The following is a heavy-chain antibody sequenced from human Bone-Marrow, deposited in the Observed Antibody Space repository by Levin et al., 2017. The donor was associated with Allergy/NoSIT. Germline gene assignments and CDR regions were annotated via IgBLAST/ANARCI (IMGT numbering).Heavy chain of an antibody. CDR3: ARDQDYGFFSSFGWFDP. CDR2: ISGSSSYI. Sequence: SCLGSGLSLSDYPMNWVRQAPGKGLEWVASISGSSSYIFYADSVNGRFIVSRDNAKNSVYLEMSSLRADDTGVYFCARDQDYGFFSSFGWFDPWGQGTQVTVSS. V-gene: IGHV3-21*06. J-gene: IGHJ5*02. D-gene: IGHD4-17*01. CDR1: GLSLSDYP.